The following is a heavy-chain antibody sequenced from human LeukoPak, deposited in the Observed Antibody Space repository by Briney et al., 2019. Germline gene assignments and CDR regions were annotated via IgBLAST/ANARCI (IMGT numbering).Heavy chain of an antibody. CDR2: IVVGSGNT. J-gene: IGHJ4*02. D-gene: IGHD1-26*01. CDR1: GFTFTSSA. Sequence: GASVKVSCKASGFTFTSSAMQWVRQARGQRLEWIGWIVVGSGNTNYAQKFQERVTITRDMSTSTAYMELSSLRSEDTAVYYCARRSTYSGSYYAPFDYWGQGTLVTVSS. V-gene: IGHV1-58*02. CDR3: ARRSTYSGSYYAPFDY.